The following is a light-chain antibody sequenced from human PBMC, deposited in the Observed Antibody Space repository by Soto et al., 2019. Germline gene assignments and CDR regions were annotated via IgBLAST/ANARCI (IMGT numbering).Light chain of an antibody. CDR2: DAF. CDR1: QDIGRS. J-gene: IGKJ4*01. V-gene: IGKV1-16*01. Sequence: DIRMTQSPSSLSASVGDRVTITCRASQDIGRSFAWFQQKPGKAPKSLVYDAFIFQSGVPWRFSVSGSGTDFTLTISGLQPEDCATYCCQQYQDYPYTFGGGTKVESK. CDR3: QQYQDYPYT.